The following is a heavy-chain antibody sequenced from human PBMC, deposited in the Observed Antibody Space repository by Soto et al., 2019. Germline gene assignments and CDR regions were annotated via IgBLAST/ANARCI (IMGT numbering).Heavy chain of an antibody. CDR1: GFTVSNNY. CDR2: IYSGGTP. D-gene: IGHD4-17*01. CDR3: ARGPLPYGLDP. J-gene: IGHJ5*02. Sequence: PGGSLRLCCAASGFTVSNNYMSWVRQAPGKGLEWVSVIYSGGTPYNADSVKGRFTISRDISKNTVYLQMNSLRAEDTAVYFCARGPLPYGLDPWGQGTLVTVSA. V-gene: IGHV3-66*01.